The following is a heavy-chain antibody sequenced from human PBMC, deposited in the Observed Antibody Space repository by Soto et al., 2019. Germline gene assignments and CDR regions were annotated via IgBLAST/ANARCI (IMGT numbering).Heavy chain of an antibody. J-gene: IGHJ6*02. CDR3: ARDQFYCSSTSCLGDYYGMDV. V-gene: IGHV3-30*09. D-gene: IGHD2-2*01. Sequence: LRLSCAASGFTFSSYAMHWVRQAPGKGLEWVAVISYDGSNKYYADSVKGRFAISRDNSKNTLYLQMNSLRAEDTAVYYCARDQFYCSSTSCLGDYYGMDVWGQGTTVTVSS. CDR1: GFTFSSYA. CDR2: ISYDGSNK.